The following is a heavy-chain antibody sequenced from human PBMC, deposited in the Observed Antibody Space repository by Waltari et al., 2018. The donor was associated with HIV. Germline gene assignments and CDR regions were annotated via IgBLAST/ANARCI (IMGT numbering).Heavy chain of an antibody. J-gene: IGHJ4*02. CDR1: GFTFSNAW. V-gene: IGHV3-15*01. CDR3: TTTPLGLWFGTYYFDY. D-gene: IGHD3-10*01. Sequence: EVQLVESGGGLVKPGGSLRLSCAASGFTFSNAWMSWVRQAPGKGLEWVVRIKSKTDGGTTDYAAPVKGRFTISRDDSKNTLYLQMNSLKTEDTAVYYCTTTPLGLWFGTYYFDYWGQGTLVTVSS. CDR2: IKSKTDGGTT.